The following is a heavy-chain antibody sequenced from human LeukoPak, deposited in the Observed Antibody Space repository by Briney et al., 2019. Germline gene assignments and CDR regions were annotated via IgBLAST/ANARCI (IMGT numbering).Heavy chain of an antibody. V-gene: IGHV4-4*07. Sequence: SETLSLTCTVSGVSISSYYWSWIRQPARKGLEWIGRIYTSGSTNYNPSLKSRVTMSVDTSKNQFSLKLSSVTAADTAVYYCARSTAKSRYYYYYYYMDVWGKGTTVTVSS. CDR3: ARSTAKSRYYYYYYYMDV. CDR1: GVSISSYY. J-gene: IGHJ6*03. CDR2: IYTSGST. D-gene: IGHD5-18*01.